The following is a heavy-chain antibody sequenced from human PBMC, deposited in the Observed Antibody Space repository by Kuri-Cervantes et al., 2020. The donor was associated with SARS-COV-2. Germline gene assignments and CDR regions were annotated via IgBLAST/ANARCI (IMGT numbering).Heavy chain of an antibody. CDR1: GFTFSSYS. CDR2: ISSSSSYI. D-gene: IGHD6-13*01. Sequence: GESLKISCAASGFTFSSYSMNWVRQAPGKGLEWVSSISSSSSYIYYADSVKGRFTISRDNSKNTLYLQMNSLRAEDTAVYYCGAQLVLAFDIWGQGTMVTVSS. CDR3: GAQLVLAFDI. J-gene: IGHJ3*02. V-gene: IGHV3-21*01.